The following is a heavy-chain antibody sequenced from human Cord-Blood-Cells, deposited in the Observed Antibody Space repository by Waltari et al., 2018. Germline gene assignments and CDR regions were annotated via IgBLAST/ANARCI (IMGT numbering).Heavy chain of an antibody. CDR2: IYYGGST. V-gene: IGHV4-61*01. D-gene: IGHD1-26*01. CDR1: GGSVSSGSSY. J-gene: IGHJ4*02. Sequence: QVQLQESGPGLVKPSETLSLTCTVSGGSVSSGSSYWSWIRHPPGKGLEWIGYIYYGGSTNHNPSLKRRVTISVHTSKIQFSLKLSSVTAADTAVYYGARGVGVFDYWGQGTLVTVSS. CDR3: ARGVGVFDY.